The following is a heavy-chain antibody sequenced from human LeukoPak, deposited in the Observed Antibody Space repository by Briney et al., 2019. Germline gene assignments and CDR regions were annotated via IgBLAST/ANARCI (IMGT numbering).Heavy chain of an antibody. CDR3: ASSSGYSYGTIDY. CDR1: GYTFTGYY. CDR2: INPNSGGT. Sequence: ASVTVSCKASGYTFTGYYMHWVRQAPGQGLEWMGWINPNSGGTNYAQKFQGRVTMTRDTSISTAYMELSRLRSDDTAVYYCASSSGYSYGTIDYWGQGTLVTVSS. V-gene: IGHV1-2*02. J-gene: IGHJ4*02. D-gene: IGHD5-18*01.